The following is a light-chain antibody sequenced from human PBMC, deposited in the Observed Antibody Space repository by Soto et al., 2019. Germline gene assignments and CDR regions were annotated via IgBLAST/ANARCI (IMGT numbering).Light chain of an antibody. V-gene: IGKV3-20*01. Sequence: EIVLTQSPGPLSLSPGERATLSCRASQSVSVNPLAWYQQKGGQAPRLLIYAASTRATGVPDRFSGTGSGTDFALTISRLETDDSAVYYCQQYGGSPFTFGPGPKVDIK. CDR3: QQYGGSPFT. J-gene: IGKJ3*01. CDR2: AAS. CDR1: QSVSVNP.